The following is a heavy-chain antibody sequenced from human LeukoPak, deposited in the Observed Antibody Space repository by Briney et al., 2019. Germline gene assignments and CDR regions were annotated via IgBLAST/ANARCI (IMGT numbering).Heavy chain of an antibody. D-gene: IGHD6-19*01. CDR2: ISGSGGST. Sequence: GATLRISCAAPGFTFSSNAMSWVRQAPGKGMEWVSAISGSGGSTYYADSVKGRFTISRDNSKNTLYLQMNSLRAEDTAVYYCAKDQIAVAGVLDYWGQGTLVTVSS. J-gene: IGHJ4*02. V-gene: IGHV3-23*01. CDR1: GFTFSSNA. CDR3: AKDQIAVAGVLDY.